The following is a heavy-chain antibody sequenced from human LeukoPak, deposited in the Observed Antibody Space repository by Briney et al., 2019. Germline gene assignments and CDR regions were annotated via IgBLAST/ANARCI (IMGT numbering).Heavy chain of an antibody. CDR2: INPSGGST. CDR3: ARGGGYDFWSGYFHAFDI. Sequence: ASVKVSCKASGYTFTSYDINWVRQAPGQGLEWMGIINPSGGSTSYAQKFQGRVTMTRDTSTSTVYMELSSLRSEDTAVYYCARGGGYDFWSGYFHAFDIWGQGTMVTVSS. V-gene: IGHV1-46*01. D-gene: IGHD3-3*01. CDR1: GYTFTSYD. J-gene: IGHJ3*02.